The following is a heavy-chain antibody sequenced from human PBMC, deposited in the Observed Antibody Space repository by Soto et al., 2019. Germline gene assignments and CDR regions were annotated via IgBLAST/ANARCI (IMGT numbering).Heavy chain of an antibody. CDR2: INHSGST. J-gene: IGHJ6*02. CDR1: GGSFSGYY. D-gene: IGHD3-10*01. CDR3: ARGKYPAVRARGHPTSYGMDV. V-gene: IGHV4-34*01. Sequence: ASETLSLTCAVYGGSFSGYYWSWIRQPPGKGLEWIGEINHSGSTNYNPSLKSRVTISVDTSKNQFSLKLSSVTAADTAVYYCARGKYPAVRARGHPTSYGMDVWGQGTTVTVSS.